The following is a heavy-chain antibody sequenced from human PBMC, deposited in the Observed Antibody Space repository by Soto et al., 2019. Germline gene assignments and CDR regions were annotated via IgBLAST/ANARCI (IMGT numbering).Heavy chain of an antibody. D-gene: IGHD3-16*02. CDR2: INAGNGNT. CDR3: ASVYVSGSYRVLDY. J-gene: IGHJ4*02. CDR1: GYTFTSYA. Sequence: QVQLVQSGAEAKKPGASVKVSCKASGYTFTSYAMHWVRQAPGQRLEWMGWINAGNGNTKYSQKFQGRVIITRDTSASTAYMELSSRRSEDTAVYYCASVYVSGSYRVLDYWGQGTLVTVSS. V-gene: IGHV1-3*01.